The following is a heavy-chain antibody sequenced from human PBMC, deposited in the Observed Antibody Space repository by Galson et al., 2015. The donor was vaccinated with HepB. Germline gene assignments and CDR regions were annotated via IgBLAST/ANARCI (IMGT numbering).Heavy chain of an antibody. V-gene: IGHV3-21*01. Sequence: SLRLSCAASGFTFSSYAMNWIRHTPGKGLEWVSSISSSGNYTYYADSVKGRSAISRDNAKDSLYLQMNSLRAEDTAVYYCARVPPYGDSDWYFDLWGRGTLVTVSS. CDR1: GFTFSSYA. J-gene: IGHJ2*01. CDR2: ISSSGNYT. CDR3: ARVPPYGDSDWYFDL. D-gene: IGHD4-17*01.